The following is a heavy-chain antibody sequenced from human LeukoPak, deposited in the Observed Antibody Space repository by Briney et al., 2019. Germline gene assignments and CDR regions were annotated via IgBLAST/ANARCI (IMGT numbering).Heavy chain of an antibody. CDR1: GFTLSSCG. J-gene: IGHJ4*02. CDR2: ISHDGGNK. D-gene: IGHD4-23*01. Sequence: PGRSLRLSCAVSGFTLSSCGMHWVRQAPGKGLEWLAGISHDGGNKYYADSVKGRFTISRDNSKNTLDLQMNSLRAEDTALYYCAKETMVTLGSYFHYWGQGTQVTVSS. CDR3: AKETMVTLGSYFHY. V-gene: IGHV3-30*18.